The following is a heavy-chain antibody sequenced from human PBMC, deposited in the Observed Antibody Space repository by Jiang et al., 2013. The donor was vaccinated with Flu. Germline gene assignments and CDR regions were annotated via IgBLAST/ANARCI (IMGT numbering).Heavy chain of an antibody. CDR1: GYTFSAHY. J-gene: IGHJ3*01. CDR2: ITPYDGDT. V-gene: IGHV1-2*02. D-gene: IGHD3-22*01. Sequence: SGAEVKRPGASVKVSCQASGYTFSAHYIHWVRQAPGQGLEWMGWITPYDGDTISAQKFQGRVTMTWDTSISTAYMELRGLRSDDTAIYYCARDLSDYYDSDSLLPELSFD. CDR3: ARDLSDYYDSDSLLPELSFD.